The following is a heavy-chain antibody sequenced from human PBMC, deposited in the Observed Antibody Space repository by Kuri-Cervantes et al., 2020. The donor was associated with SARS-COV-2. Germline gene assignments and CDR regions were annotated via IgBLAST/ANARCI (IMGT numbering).Heavy chain of an antibody. CDR1: EFTFSSYG. Sequence: GGSLRLSCAASEFTFSSYGMHWVRQAPGKGLEWVAVIWYDGSNKYYADSVKGRFTISRDNSKNTLYLQMNSLRAEDTAVYYCARDPGGDLLLQYYYGMDVWGQGTTVTVSS. CDR2: IWYDGSNK. J-gene: IGHJ6*02. CDR3: ARDPGGDLLLQYYYGMDV. V-gene: IGHV3-33*01. D-gene: IGHD2-15*01.